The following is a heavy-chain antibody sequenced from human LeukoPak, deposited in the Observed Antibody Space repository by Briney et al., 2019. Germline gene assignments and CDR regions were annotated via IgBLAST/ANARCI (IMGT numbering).Heavy chain of an antibody. CDR3: ATLNIDSTTASYFRA. Sequence: ASEPLSLTCTVSSGSITTYYWSWIRQSPGKGLEWLGYVYYSGSTNYNPSLVSRITMSSDASKSKLSLRLSSVTAAGTPVYFCATLNIDSTTASYFRAWGQGTLVTVSS. CDR2: VYYSGST. D-gene: IGHD1-26*01. CDR1: SGSITTYY. V-gene: IGHV4-59*01. J-gene: IGHJ5*02.